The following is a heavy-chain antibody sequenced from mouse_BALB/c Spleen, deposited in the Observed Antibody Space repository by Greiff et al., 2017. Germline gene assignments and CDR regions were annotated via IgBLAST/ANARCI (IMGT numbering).Heavy chain of an antibody. CDR2: INPSSGYT. Sequence: QVQLQQSAAELARPGASVKMSCKASGYTFTSYTMHWVKQRPGQGLEWIGYINPSSGYTEYNQKFKDKTTLTADKSSSTAYMQLSSLTSEDSAVYYCARHDYGSSGNDMDEWGKGTTRTV. V-gene: IGHV1-4*02. J-gene: IGHJ2*01. CDR1: GYTFTSYT. D-gene: IGHD1-1*01. CDR3: ARHDYGSSGNDMDE.